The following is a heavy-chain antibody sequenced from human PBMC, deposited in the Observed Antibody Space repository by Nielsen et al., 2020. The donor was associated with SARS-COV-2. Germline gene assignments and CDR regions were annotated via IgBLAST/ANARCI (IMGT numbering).Heavy chain of an antibody. Sequence: GGSLRLSCAASGFTFSNAWMSWVRQAPGKGLEWVGRIKSKTDGGTTDYAAPVKGRFTISRDDSKNTLYLQMNSLRAEDTAVYYCAKPLWLYYYYGMDVWGQGTTVTVSS. J-gene: IGHJ6*02. CDR3: AKPLWLYYYYGMDV. CDR1: GFTFSNAW. CDR2: IKSKTDGGTT. V-gene: IGHV3-15*01. D-gene: IGHD5-18*01.